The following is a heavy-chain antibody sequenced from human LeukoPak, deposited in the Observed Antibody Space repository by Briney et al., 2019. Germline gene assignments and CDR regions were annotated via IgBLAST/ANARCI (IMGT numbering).Heavy chain of an antibody. CDR1: GFTFSTYA. V-gene: IGHV3-30*04. Sequence: PGRSLRLSCAASGFTFSTYAMHWVRQAPGKGLEWVAVISYDGSNKYYADSVKGRFTISRDNSKNTLFLQMNSLRAEDSAVYYCAREDHYFDYWGQGTLVTVSS. J-gene: IGHJ4*02. CDR3: AREDHYFDY. CDR2: ISYDGSNK.